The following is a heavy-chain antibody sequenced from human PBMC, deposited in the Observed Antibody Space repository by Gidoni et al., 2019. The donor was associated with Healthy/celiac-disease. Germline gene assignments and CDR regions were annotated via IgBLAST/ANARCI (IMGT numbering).Heavy chain of an antibody. J-gene: IGHJ6*02. CDR1: GFTFSSYG. D-gene: IGHD3-22*01. V-gene: IGHV3-33*01. Sequence: QVQLVESGGGVVPPGRSLRLSCAASGFTFSSYGLPWVRQAPGKGPEGVAVIWYDGSNKYYADAVKGRFTISRDNSKNTLYLQMNSLRAEDTAVYYCARGHYYDSSGYYDSFHGMDVWGQGTTVTVSS. CDR3: ARGHYYDSSGYYDSFHGMDV. CDR2: IWYDGSNK.